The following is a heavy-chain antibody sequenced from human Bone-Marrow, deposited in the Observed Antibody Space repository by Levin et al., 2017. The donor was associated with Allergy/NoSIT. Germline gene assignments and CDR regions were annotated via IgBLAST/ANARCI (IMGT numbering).Heavy chain of an antibody. Sequence: SETLSLSCTVSGGSIRKYYWSWIRQSPGKGLEWIGYHYNSGNPNYNPSLKSRVTISGDTSTNKFSLKLTSVTAADTALYYCARHTGYGAEFDYWGQGILVTVSS. CDR1: GGSIRKYY. CDR3: ARHTGYGAEFDY. D-gene: IGHD5-12*01. CDR2: HYNSGNP. J-gene: IGHJ4*02. V-gene: IGHV4-59*08.